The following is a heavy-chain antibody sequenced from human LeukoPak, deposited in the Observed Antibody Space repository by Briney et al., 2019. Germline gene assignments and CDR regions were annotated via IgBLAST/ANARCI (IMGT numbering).Heavy chain of an antibody. J-gene: IGHJ4*02. CDR2: VYYSGST. V-gene: IGHV4-59*08. Sequence: SETLSLTCTVSGGSISSYYWSWIRQPPGKGLEWIGYVYYSGSTNYNPSLKSRVTTSVDTSKNQFSLKLSSVTAADTAVYYCARAGGSGYSFDYWGQGALVTVSS. CDR1: GGSISSYY. D-gene: IGHD1-26*01. CDR3: ARAGGSGYSFDY.